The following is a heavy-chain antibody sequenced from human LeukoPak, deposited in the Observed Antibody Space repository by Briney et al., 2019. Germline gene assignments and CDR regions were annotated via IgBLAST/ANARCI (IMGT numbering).Heavy chain of an antibody. Sequence: SETLSLTCTVSGGSISSTSYYWGWFRQPPGKGLEWIASIYYSGSTYYNPSLKSRVTISVDTSKNQFSLRLSSVTAADTAVYYCYAQGYWGQGTLVTVSS. CDR3: YAQGY. V-gene: IGHV4-39*01. CDR2: IYYSGST. J-gene: IGHJ4*02. CDR1: GGSISSTSYY.